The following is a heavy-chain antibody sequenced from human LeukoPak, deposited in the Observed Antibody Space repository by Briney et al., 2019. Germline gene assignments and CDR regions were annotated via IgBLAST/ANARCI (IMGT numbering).Heavy chain of an antibody. CDR1: GLAFSNYG. CDR2: MQYDGSQI. J-gene: IGHJ4*02. CDR3: AGKAAAFYFDY. Sequence: PGGSLRLSCTASGLAFSNYGMHWARQAPGKGLEWVAFMQYDGSQIYYANSVKGRFTISRDNSKNALYLQMNSLRPEDTAMYYCAGKAAAFYFDYWGQGTLVTVSS. V-gene: IGHV3-30*02. D-gene: IGHD6-13*01.